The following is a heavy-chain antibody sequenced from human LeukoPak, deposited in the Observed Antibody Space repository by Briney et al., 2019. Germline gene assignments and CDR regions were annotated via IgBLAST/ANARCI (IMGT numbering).Heavy chain of an antibody. Sequence: SETLSLTCTVSGGSISSYYWGWIRQPPGKGLEWIGSIYYSGSTYYNPSLKSRVTISVDTSKNQFSLKLSSVTAADTAVYYCARRSDYVWGSYRLLDYWGQGTLVTVSS. CDR1: GGSISSYY. CDR3: ARRSDYVWGSYRLLDY. CDR2: IYYSGST. D-gene: IGHD3-16*02. J-gene: IGHJ4*02. V-gene: IGHV4-39*07.